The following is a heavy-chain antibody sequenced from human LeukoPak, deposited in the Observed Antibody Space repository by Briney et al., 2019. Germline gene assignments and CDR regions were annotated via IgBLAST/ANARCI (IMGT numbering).Heavy chain of an antibody. CDR1: GFTFSSHA. J-gene: IGHJ4*02. CDR2: ILGGGVTT. CDR3: AKDRQLGLYDY. Sequence: GGSLRLSCAASGFTFSSHAMSWVRQAPGKGLEWVSAILGGGVTTYYAASVRGRFIISRDNSKSTLYLQMNSLRAEDTAVYYCAKDRQLGLYDYWGQGTLVTVSS. D-gene: IGHD6-6*01. V-gene: IGHV3-23*01.